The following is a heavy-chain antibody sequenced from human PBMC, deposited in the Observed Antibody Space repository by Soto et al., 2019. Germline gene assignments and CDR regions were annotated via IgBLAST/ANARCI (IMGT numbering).Heavy chain of an antibody. CDR3: ARGDYAKAFDI. D-gene: IGHD2-2*01. CDR1: GYSISSSNW. Sequence: QVQLQESGPGLVKPSDTLSLICAVSGYSISSSNWWGWIRQPPGKGLEWIGNIYYSGSAYYNPSLKSRVTMSVDTSKNQFSLKLTCVTAVDTAVYYCARGDYAKAFDIWGQGTTVTVSS. J-gene: IGHJ3*02. CDR2: IYYSGSA. V-gene: IGHV4-28*03.